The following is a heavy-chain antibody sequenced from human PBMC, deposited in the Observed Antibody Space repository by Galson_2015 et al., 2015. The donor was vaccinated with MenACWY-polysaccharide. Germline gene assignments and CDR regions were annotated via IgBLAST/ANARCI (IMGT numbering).Heavy chain of an antibody. CDR2: LRSETYGGPP. Sequence: SLRLSCAASGFTFHDHGVGWFRQAPGKGLEWVGFLRSETYGGPPQYAASVTGRFLISRDDSKTIAYLQMNSLTTEDTAVYYCSRAPFYDFVLDYWGQGTLVTVSS. CDR3: SRAPFYDFVLDY. D-gene: IGHD3-3*01. V-gene: IGHV3-49*03. CDR1: GFTFHDHG. J-gene: IGHJ4*02.